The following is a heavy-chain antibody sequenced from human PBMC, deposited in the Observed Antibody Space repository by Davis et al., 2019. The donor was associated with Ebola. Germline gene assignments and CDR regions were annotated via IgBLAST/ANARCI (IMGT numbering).Heavy chain of an antibody. Sequence: SETLSLTCTVSGGSLSSYYWTWIRQPPGKGLEYIGHIYYSGATNYNPSLQSRVTMSVDLSKSQFSLKLSSVTAADTAVYYCARLNDDGMDVWGQGTTVTVSS. V-gene: IGHV4-59*08. CDR3: ARLNDDGMDV. D-gene: IGHD1-1*01. J-gene: IGHJ6*02. CDR2: IYYSGAT. CDR1: GGSLSSYY.